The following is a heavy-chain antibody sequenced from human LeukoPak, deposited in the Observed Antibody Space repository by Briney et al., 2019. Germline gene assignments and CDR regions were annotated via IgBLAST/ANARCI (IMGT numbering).Heavy chain of an antibody. CDR1: GFTFSSYG. J-gene: IGHJ4*02. CDR3: ARDPPRYCSDGSCYHDY. Sequence: GGSLRLSCAASGFTFSSYGMHWVRQAPGKGLEWVAVIWYDGSNKYYADSVKGRFTISRDNSKNTLYLQMNSLRAEDTAVYYCARDPPRYCSDGSCYHDYWGQGTLVTVSS. CDR2: IWYDGSNK. D-gene: IGHD2-15*01. V-gene: IGHV3-33*01.